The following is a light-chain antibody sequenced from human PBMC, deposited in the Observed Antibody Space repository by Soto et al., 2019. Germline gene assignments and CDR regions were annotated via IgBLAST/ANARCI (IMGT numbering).Light chain of an antibody. CDR3: QQSHATPRT. Sequence: DIQMTQSPSSLSASVGDRVTVTCRASQTISTFLNWYQQRPGRAPKALIYAASSLHSGVPSRFSGSGSGTNVTLSIASLQTEDFATYFCQQSHATPRTFGRGTKLEI. V-gene: IGKV1-39*01. CDR1: QTISTF. J-gene: IGKJ2*01. CDR2: AAS.